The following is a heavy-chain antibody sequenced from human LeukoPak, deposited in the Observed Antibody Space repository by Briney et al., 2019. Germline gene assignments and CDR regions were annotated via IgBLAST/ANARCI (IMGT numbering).Heavy chain of an antibody. CDR1: GFTFSSYA. J-gene: IGHJ6*02. CDR3: ARGHAVVVPAALMDV. D-gene: IGHD2-2*01. CDR2: ISYDESNK. Sequence: GGSLTLSCAASGFTFSSYAMHWVRQAPGKGLEWVAFISYDESNKYYADSAKGRFTISRDNSKNTLDLQPNSRRAEDTSVYYCARGHAVVVPAALMDVWGQGNRVSVSS. V-gene: IGHV3-30-3*01.